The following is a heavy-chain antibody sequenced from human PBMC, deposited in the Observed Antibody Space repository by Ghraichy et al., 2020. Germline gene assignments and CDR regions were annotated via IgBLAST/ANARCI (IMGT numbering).Heavy chain of an antibody. V-gene: IGHV4-59*01. CDR2: IYYSGST. CDR3: ARDSPDYWYFDL. J-gene: IGHJ2*01. CDR1: GGSISTYY. Sequence: SETLSLTCTVSGGSISTYYWSWIRQSPGKGLEWIGYIYYSGSTNYNPSLKSRVTISADTSMNQFSLKLNSVTAADTAVYFCARDSPDYWYFDLWGRGTLVTVSS.